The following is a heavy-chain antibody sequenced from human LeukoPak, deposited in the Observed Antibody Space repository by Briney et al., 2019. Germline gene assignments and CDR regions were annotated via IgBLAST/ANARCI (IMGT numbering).Heavy chain of an antibody. V-gene: IGHV4-61*01. CDR1: GGSVSSNIYY. CDR3: AREDSSGYLGY. CDR2: IYYSGST. Sequence: SETLSLTCTVSGGSVSSNIYYWNWIRQPPGKGLEWIGYIYYSGSTNYNPSLKSQVTISVDTSKNQFSLKLTSLTAADTAVYYCAREDSSGYLGYWGQGTLVTVSS. D-gene: IGHD3-22*01. J-gene: IGHJ4*02.